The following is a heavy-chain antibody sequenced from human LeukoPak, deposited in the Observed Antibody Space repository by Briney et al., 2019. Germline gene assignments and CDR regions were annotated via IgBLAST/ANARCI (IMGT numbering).Heavy chain of an antibody. CDR3: AKSQRWELLRLGY. CDR2: ISYDGSNK. V-gene: IGHV3-30*18. Sequence: PGGSLRLSCAASGFTFSSYGMHWVRQAPGKGLEWVAVISYDGSNKYYADSVKGRFTISRDNSKNTLYLQMNSLRAEDTAVYYCAKSQRWELLRLGYWGQGTLVTVSS. J-gene: IGHJ4*02. D-gene: IGHD1-26*01. CDR1: GFTFSSYG.